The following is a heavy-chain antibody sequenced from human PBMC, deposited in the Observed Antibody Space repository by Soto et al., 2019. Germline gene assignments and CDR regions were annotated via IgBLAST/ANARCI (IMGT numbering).Heavy chain of an antibody. CDR2: ISYDGSNK. V-gene: IGHV3-30*18. D-gene: IGHD3-22*01. CDR3: AKGPTLYYYDSSEDAFDI. CDR1: GFTFSSYG. Sequence: GGSLRLSCAASGFTFSSYGMHWVRQAPGKGLEWVAVISYDGSNKYYADSVKGRFTISRDNSKNTPYLQMNSLRAEDTAVYYCAKGPTLYYYDSSEDAFDIWGQGTMVTVSS. J-gene: IGHJ3*02.